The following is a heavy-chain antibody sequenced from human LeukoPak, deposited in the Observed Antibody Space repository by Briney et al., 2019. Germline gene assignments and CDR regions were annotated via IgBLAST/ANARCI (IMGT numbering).Heavy chain of an antibody. CDR3: ARGLDLEGLDY. J-gene: IGHJ4*02. D-gene: IGHD1-1*01. CDR2: INDSGTT. CDR1: GGSFTDYN. V-gene: IGHV4-34*01. Sequence: SETLSLTCAVCGGSFTDYNWTWLRQSPEKGLEWIGEINDSGTTHYNPSLKSRVTISVDTAKHQFSLRMGSLTAADTAVYYCARGLDLEGLDYWGQGTLVTVSS.